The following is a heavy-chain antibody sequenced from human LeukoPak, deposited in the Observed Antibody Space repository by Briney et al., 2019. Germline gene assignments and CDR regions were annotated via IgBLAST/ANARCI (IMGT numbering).Heavy chain of an antibody. CDR3: VRSGDSGSYFNEVS. V-gene: IGHV3-21*01. Sequence: GGSLRLSCAASGFTFSAYNMNWVRQAPGKGLEWVSSISSSSSYKYYADSVMGRFTISRDNAKNSLYLQMNTLRAEDTALYYCVRSGDSGSYFNEVSWGQGTLVTVSS. CDR1: GFTFSAYN. CDR2: ISSSSSYK. J-gene: IGHJ5*02. D-gene: IGHD3-10*01.